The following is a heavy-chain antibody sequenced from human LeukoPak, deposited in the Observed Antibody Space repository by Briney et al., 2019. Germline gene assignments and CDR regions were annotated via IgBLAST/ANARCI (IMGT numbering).Heavy chain of an antibody. Sequence: SETLSLTCTVSGGSLSIYYWSWIRQPPGKGLEWIGYIYNSGSTIYNPSLKSRVTISEDTSKNQFSLKLTSVTAADTAVYYCVRDRELTYWGQGTLVTVSS. CDR2: IYNSGST. J-gene: IGHJ4*02. CDR3: VRDRELTY. V-gene: IGHV4-59*01. CDR1: GGSLSIYY. D-gene: IGHD1-26*01.